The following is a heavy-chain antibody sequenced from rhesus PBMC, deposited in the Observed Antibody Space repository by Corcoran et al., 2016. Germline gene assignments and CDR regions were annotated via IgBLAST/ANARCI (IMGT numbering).Heavy chain of an antibody. CDR1: GGSLRSGYD. CDR2: IHGSSGRP. D-gene: IGHD3-3*01. V-gene: IGHV4S7*01. Sequence: QVQLQESGPAVVKPSETLSLTCAVSGGSLRSGYDWSWIRQSPGKGLEWIGYIHGSSGRPNDTPSLKSRVTISKHTSKNQFALKLSSMTTADTAVYYCASNFWSGYYIRYNRFDVWGPGVLVTVSS. CDR3: ASNFWSGYYIRYNRFDV. J-gene: IGHJ5-1*01.